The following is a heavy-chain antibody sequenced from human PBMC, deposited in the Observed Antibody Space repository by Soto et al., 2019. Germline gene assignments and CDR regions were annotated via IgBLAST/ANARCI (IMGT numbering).Heavy chain of an antibody. D-gene: IGHD6-6*01. V-gene: IGHV4-59*01. CDR2: IYSGGST. J-gene: IGHJ5*02. CDR3: AKEGSSSWFAP. Sequence: PSETLSLTCTVSGGSMVSYYWSWIRQPPGKGLEWLGYIYSGGSTNYNPSPKSRVTISVDTSKNQFSLRLSSVTAADTAVYYCAKEGSSSWFAPWGQGTLVTVSS. CDR1: GGSMVSYY.